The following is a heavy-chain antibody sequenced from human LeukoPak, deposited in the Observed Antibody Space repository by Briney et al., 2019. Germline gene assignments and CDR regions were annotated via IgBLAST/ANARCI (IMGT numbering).Heavy chain of an antibody. Sequence: PGGSLRLSCAASGFTFSSYWMSWVRQAPGKGLEWVANIKQDGSEKYYVDSVKGRFTISRDNAKNSLYLQMNSLRAEDTAVYYCARSDTYFDSPPYYFDYWGQGTLVTVSS. CDR1: GFTFSSYW. CDR3: ARSDTYFDSPPYYFDY. V-gene: IGHV3-7*01. CDR2: IKQDGSEK. J-gene: IGHJ4*02. D-gene: IGHD3-9*01.